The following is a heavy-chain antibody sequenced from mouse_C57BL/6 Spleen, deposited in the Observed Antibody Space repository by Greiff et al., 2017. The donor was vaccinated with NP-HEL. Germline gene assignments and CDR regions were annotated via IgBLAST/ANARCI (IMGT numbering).Heavy chain of an antibody. CDR3: ARGGGWLLGYAMDY. J-gene: IGHJ4*01. CDR1: GYAFSSSW. Sequence: QVQLKESGPELVKPGASVKISCKASGYAFSSSWMNWVKQRPGKGLEWIGRIYPGDGDTNYNGKFKGKATLTADKSSSTAYMQLSSLTSEDSAVYFCARGGGWLLGYAMDYWGQGTSVTVSS. V-gene: IGHV1-82*01. D-gene: IGHD2-3*01. CDR2: IYPGDGDT.